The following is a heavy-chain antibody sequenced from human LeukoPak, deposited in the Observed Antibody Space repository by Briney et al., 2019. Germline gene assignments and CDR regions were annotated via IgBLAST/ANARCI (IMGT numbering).Heavy chain of an antibody. CDR1: GYTFTSYY. CDR3: TREVTPVSGLWNY. Sequence: GASVKVSCKASGYTFTSYYIDWVRQAPGQGLEWMGIINPSGGSTSYAQKFQGRVTMTRDTSTSTVYMQLSSLRSEDTAVYYCTREVTPVSGLWNYWGRGTLVTVSS. V-gene: IGHV1-46*01. CDR2: INPSGGST. D-gene: IGHD3-3*01. J-gene: IGHJ4*02.